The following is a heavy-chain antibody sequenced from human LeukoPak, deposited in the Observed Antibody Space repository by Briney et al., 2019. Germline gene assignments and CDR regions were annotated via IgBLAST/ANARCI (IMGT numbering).Heavy chain of an antibody. CDR2: INHSGST. J-gene: IGHJ6*03. Sequence: SETLSLTCTVSGAAITSYYWTWIRQPPGKGLEWIGEINHSGSTNYNPSLKSRVTISVDTSKNQFSLKLSSVTAADTAVYYCARGVGDQLLGMRYYYYMDVWGKGTTVTVSS. CDR1: GAAITSYY. CDR3: ARGVGDQLLGMRYYYYMDV. D-gene: IGHD2-2*01. V-gene: IGHV4-34*01.